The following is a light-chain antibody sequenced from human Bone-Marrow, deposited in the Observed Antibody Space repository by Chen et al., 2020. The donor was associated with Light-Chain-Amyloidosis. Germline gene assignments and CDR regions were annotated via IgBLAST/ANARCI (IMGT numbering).Light chain of an antibody. Sequence: QSALTQPPSASASPGQSVTISCTGTSSDVGGYHYVSWYQHHPGKAPKIIIYGVNNRPSGVPDRFSGSKSGNTASLIVSVLQAEDEADYYCSSYVGSNDYVFGTGTRLTVL. CDR2: GVN. CDR1: SSDVGGYHY. CDR3: SSYVGSNDYV. V-gene: IGLV2-8*01. J-gene: IGLJ1*01.